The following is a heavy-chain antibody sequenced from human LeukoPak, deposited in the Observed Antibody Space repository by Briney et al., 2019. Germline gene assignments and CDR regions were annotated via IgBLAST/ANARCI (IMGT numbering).Heavy chain of an antibody. CDR1: GGSISSYY. CDR2: IYYSGST. Sequence: ASETLSLTCTVSGGSISSYYWSWIRQPPGKGLEWIGYIYYSGSTNYNPSLKSRVTISVDTSKNQFPLKLSSVTAADTAVYYCARVVAYSSGWTPFDYWGQGTLVTVSS. J-gene: IGHJ4*02. V-gene: IGHV4-59*01. D-gene: IGHD6-19*01. CDR3: ARVVAYSSGWTPFDY.